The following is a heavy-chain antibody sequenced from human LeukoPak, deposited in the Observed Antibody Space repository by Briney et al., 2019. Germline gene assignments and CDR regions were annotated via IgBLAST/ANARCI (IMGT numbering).Heavy chain of an antibody. CDR2: ISYDGSNK. Sequence: GGSLRLSCAASGFTFSSYGMHWVRQAPGKGLEWVAVISYDGSNKYYADSVKGRFTISRDNSKNTLYLQMNSLRAEDTAVYYCAKESVSVVVTAPTDYWGQGTLVAVSS. D-gene: IGHD2-21*02. CDR3: AKESVSVVVTAPTDY. J-gene: IGHJ4*02. V-gene: IGHV3-30*18. CDR1: GFTFSSYG.